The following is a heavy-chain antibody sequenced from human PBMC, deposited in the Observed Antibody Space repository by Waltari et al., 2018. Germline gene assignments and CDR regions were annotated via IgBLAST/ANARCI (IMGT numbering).Heavy chain of an antibody. CDR3: AREYCGGECRLFDH. V-gene: IGHV1-2*02. D-gene: IGHD2-21*01. CDR1: IGAIPEPY. J-gene: IGHJ4*02. Sequence: VQSGAEVMKPGASVKVSCRVSIGAIPEPYIHWVRQAPGQGLEWMGWINPNGGATNYAQRFQGRITLTWDTSISTAYMEFRSLTSADTAVYFCAREYCGGECRLFDHWGPGTLVTVSS. CDR2: INPNGGAT.